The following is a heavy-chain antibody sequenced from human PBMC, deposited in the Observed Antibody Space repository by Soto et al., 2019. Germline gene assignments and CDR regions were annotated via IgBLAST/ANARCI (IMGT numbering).Heavy chain of an antibody. D-gene: IGHD3-3*01. V-gene: IGHV6-1*01. J-gene: IGHJ6*02. CDR2: TYYRSKWYN. CDR3: AREDLTFGDNYGLDV. CDR1: GDSVSSNIAA. Sequence: PSQTLSLTCAVSGDSVSSNIAAWNWIRQSPSRGLEWLGRTYYRSKWYNDYAVSVKSRITINPDTSKNQFSLQLNSVTPEDKAVYYCAREDLTFGDNYGLDVWGQGTTVTVSS.